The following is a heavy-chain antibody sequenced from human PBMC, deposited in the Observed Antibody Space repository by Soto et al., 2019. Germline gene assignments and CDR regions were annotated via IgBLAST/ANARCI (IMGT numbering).Heavy chain of an antibody. V-gene: IGHV4-39*01. CDR1: GDSIRSSSYA. D-gene: IGHD2-2*03. CDR3: PRQPLDNSS. J-gene: IGHJ4*02. Sequence: PSETLSLTCSVSGDSIRSSSYAWGWIRQPPGKGLEWIGSVSSRGTTYFNPSVRSRVTMSVDTSRNQYSMTLTSVTVADTAVYYFPRQPLDNSSRGPATLVTLSS. CDR2: VSSRGTT.